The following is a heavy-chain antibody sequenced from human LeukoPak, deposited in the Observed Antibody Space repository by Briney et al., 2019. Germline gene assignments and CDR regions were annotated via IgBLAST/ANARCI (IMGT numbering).Heavy chain of an antibody. J-gene: IGHJ4*02. Sequence: SETLSLTCAVSGVSFNNYYWSWVRQTPGRGLEWIGEINHSGYTNDSPSLKSRVSLSIDTSTTQFSLHLRSVTVADTGIYYCTRMTTGHDYWGQGTLVTVSS. CDR1: GVSFNNYY. D-gene: IGHD4-17*01. V-gene: IGHV4-34*01. CDR3: TRMTTGHDY. CDR2: INHSGYT.